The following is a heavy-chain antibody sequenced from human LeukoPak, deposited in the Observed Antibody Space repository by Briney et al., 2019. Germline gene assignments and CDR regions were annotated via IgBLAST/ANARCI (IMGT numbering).Heavy chain of an antibody. V-gene: IGHV1-2*06. CDR2: INPNSGDT. Sequence: GASVKVSCKASGYTFTGYHMHWVRQAPGQGLEWMGRINPNSGDTNYAQKFQGRVAMTRDTSISTAFMELTRLRSDDTAVYYCARRGWYSSSIGIWGQGTMVTVSS. CDR1: GYTFTGYH. CDR3: ARRGWYSSSIGI. J-gene: IGHJ3*02. D-gene: IGHD6-6*01.